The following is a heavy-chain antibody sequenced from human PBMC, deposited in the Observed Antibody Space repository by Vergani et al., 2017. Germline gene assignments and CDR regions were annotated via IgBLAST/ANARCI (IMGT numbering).Heavy chain of an antibody. Sequence: EVQLLESGGGLVQPGGSLRLSCAASGFTFSSYAMSWVRQAPGKGLEWVSAISGSGGSTYYADSVKGRFTISRDNSKNTLYLQMNSLRAEDTAVYYCAKPAPPSYYGSGGEDYWGQGTLVTVSS. CDR2: ISGSGGST. CDR1: GFTFSSYA. CDR3: AKPAPPSYYGSGGEDY. D-gene: IGHD3-10*01. J-gene: IGHJ4*02. V-gene: IGHV3-23*01.